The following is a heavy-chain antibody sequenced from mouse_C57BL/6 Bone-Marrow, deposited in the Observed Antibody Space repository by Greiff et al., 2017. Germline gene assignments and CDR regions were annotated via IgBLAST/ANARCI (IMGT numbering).Heavy chain of an antibody. D-gene: IGHD2-1*01. J-gene: IGHJ4*01. CDR3: ARFSYGNYFYAMDY. CDR2: IYPRSGYT. Sequence: QVQLQQSGAELARPGASVKLSCKASGYTFTSYGISWVKQRTGQGLEWIGEIYPRSGYTYYNEKFKGKATLTADKSSSTAYMERRSLTSEDSAVYFCARFSYGNYFYAMDYWGQGTSVTVSS. V-gene: IGHV1-81*01. CDR1: GYTFTSYG.